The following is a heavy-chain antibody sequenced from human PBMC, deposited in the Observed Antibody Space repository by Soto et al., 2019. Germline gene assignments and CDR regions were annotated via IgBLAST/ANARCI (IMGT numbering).Heavy chain of an antibody. Sequence: QVQLQESGPGLVKPSETLSLTCTVSGGSISSYYWSWIRQPPGKGLEWIGYIYYSGSTNYNPSLKSRVTISVDTSKNQFSLKQSAFTAADTAVYYCARLTAVSKYYYYYMDVWGKGTTVTVSS. V-gene: IGHV4-59*08. J-gene: IGHJ6*03. CDR2: IYYSGST. CDR1: GGSISSYY. D-gene: IGHD4-4*01. CDR3: ARLTAVSKYYYYYMDV.